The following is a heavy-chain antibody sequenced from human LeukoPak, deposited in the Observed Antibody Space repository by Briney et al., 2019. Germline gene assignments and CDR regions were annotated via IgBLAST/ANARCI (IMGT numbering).Heavy chain of an antibody. Sequence: ASVKVSCKASGYTFTSYYMHWVRQAPGQGLEWMGIINPSGGSTSYAQKFQGRVTMTRDTSTSTVYMELSSLRSEDTAVYYCARAYSSPSEYYYCGMDVWGQGTTVTVSS. D-gene: IGHD6-6*01. CDR1: GYTFTSYY. V-gene: IGHV1-46*01. J-gene: IGHJ6*02. CDR2: INPSGGST. CDR3: ARAYSSPSEYYYCGMDV.